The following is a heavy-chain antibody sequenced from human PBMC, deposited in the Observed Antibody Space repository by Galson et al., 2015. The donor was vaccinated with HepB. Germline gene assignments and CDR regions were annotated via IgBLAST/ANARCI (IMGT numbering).Heavy chain of an antibody. CDR1: GYTFTSYG. D-gene: IGHD1-26*01. V-gene: IGHV1-18*04. J-gene: IGHJ6*02. CDR2: ISTYNGNT. CDR3: ARDVYSGSYIGSGGYYYYYGMDV. Sequence: SVKVSCKASGYTFTSYGISWVRQAPGQGLEWMGWISTYNGNTNYAQKLQGRVTMTTDTSTSTAYMELRSLRSDDTAVYYCARDVYSGSYIGSGGYYYYYGMDVWGQGTTVTVSS.